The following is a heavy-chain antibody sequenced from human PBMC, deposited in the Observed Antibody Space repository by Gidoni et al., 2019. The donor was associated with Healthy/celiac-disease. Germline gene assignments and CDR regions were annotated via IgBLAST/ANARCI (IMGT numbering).Heavy chain of an antibody. CDR3: ARGTPVSFRWLRSLFDY. Sequence: QVQLVQSGAEVKKPGASVKVSCKASGYTFTGYSMHWVRQAPGQGLEWMGWINPNSGGTNYAQKFQGWVTMTRDTSISTSYMELSRLRSDDTAVYYCARGTPVSFRWLRSLFDYWGQGTLVTVSS. CDR2: INPNSGGT. J-gene: IGHJ4*02. CDR1: GYTFTGYS. V-gene: IGHV1-2*04. D-gene: IGHD5-12*01.